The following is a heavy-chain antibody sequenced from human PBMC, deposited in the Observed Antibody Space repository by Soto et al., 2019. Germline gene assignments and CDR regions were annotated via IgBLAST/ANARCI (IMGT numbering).Heavy chain of an antibody. V-gene: IGHV1-2*04. CDR1: GYTFTGYY. J-gene: IGHJ4*02. Sequence: ASVKVSCKASGYTFTGYYMHWVRQAPGQGLEWMGWINPNSGGTNYAQKFQGWVTMTRDTSISTAYMELSRLRSDDTAVYYCARDVSPISRTQLGSGLSYFDYWGQGTLVTVSS. CDR3: ARDVSPISRTQLGSGLSYFDY. CDR2: INPNSGGT. D-gene: IGHD7-27*01.